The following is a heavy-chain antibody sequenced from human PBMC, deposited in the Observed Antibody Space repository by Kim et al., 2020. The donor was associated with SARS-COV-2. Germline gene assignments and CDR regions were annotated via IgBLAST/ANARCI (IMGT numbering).Heavy chain of an antibody. V-gene: IGHV7-4-1*02. J-gene: IGHJ5*02. D-gene: IGHD2-2*01. CDR3: ASGPAYCSSTSCYLWFDP. CDR2: INTNTGNP. Sequence: ASVKVSCKASGYTFTSYAMNWVRQTPGQGLEWMGWINTNTGNPTYAQGFTGRFVFSLDTSVSTAYLQISSLKAEDTAVYYCASGPAYCSSTSCYLWFDPWGQGTLVTVSS. CDR1: GYTFTSYA.